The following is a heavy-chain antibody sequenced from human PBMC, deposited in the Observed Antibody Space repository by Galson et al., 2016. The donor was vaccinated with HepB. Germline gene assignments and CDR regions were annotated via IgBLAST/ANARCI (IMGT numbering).Heavy chain of an antibody. CDR2: IWNDGSER. Sequence: SLRLSCAASGFKFSDNGMHWVRQTPGRGLEWMAVIWNDGSERSYADSAKGRFTISRDNSKNTLHLQMNNLRVEDTAVYYCARIKGYCTNSVCYGEIDLWGQGTLVSVSS. V-gene: IGHV3-33*01. CDR3: ARIKGYCTNSVCYGEIDL. J-gene: IGHJ4*02. CDR1: GFKFSDNG. D-gene: IGHD2-8*01.